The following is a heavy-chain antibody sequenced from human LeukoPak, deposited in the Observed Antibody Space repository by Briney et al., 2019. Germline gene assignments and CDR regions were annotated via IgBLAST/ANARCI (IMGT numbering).Heavy chain of an antibody. D-gene: IGHD2-15*01. CDR1: GGSISSSSYY. CDR2: IYYSGST. V-gene: IGHV4-39*01. CDR3: ARRDPWCSGGSCYSDY. J-gene: IGHJ4*02. Sequence: SETLSLTCTVSGGSISSSSYYWGWIRQPPGKGLEWIGSIYYSGSTYYNPSLKSRVTISVDTSKNQFSLKLSSVTAADTAVYYCARRDPWCSGGSCYSDYWGQGTLVTVSS.